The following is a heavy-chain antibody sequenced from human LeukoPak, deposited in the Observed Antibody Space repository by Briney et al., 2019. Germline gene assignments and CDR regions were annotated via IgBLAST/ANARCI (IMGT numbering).Heavy chain of an antibody. CDR1: GYTFTAYH. Sequence: ASVKVSCKASGYTFTAYHIHWVRQAPGQGLEWMGWINANSGDTKYAQKFQGRVTMTRDTSISTAYMELSRLRSDDTAMYYCAREISGYSDYWGQGTLVTVSS. D-gene: IGHD3-22*01. J-gene: IGHJ4*02. V-gene: IGHV1-2*02. CDR3: AREISGYSDY. CDR2: INANSGDT.